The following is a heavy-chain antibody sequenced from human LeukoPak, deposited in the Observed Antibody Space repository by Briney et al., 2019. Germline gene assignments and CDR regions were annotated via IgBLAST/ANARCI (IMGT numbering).Heavy chain of an antibody. D-gene: IGHD3-22*01. Sequence: PSETLSLTCTVSGGSISSSTYYWGWIRQPPGKGLEWIGNIYYSGSTYYNPSLKSRVTISVDTSKIQFSLKLSSVTAADTAVYFCARFDSSGYYCPYWGQGTLVTVSS. CDR2: IYYSGST. CDR3: ARFDSSGYYCPY. J-gene: IGHJ4*02. CDR1: GGSISSSTYY. V-gene: IGHV4-39*07.